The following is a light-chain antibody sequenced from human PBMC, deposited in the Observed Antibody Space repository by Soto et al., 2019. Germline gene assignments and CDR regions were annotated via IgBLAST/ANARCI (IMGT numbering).Light chain of an antibody. CDR2: KAS. J-gene: IGKJ1*01. V-gene: IGKV1-5*03. Sequence: DIQMTQSTSTLSVSLRDRGTLTLRASQTISSWLAWYQQKPGKAPKLLIYKASSLESGVPSRFSGSGSGTEFTLTISSLQPDEFATYYCQQYNSYSRTFGQGTKVDI. CDR3: QQYNSYSRT. CDR1: QTISSW.